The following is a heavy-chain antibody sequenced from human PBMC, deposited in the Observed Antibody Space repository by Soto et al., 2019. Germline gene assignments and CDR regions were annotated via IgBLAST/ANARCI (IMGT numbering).Heavy chain of an antibody. V-gene: IGHV3-23*01. CDR2: ISGSGGST. Sequence: EVQLLESGGGLVQPGGSLRLSCAASGSTFSSYAMSWVRQAPGKGLEWVSAISGSGGSTYYADSVKGRFTISRDNSKNTLYLQMNSLRAEDTAVYYCAKQQLMYYDFWSGYGGQAFDIWGQGTMVTVSS. D-gene: IGHD3-3*01. J-gene: IGHJ3*02. CDR1: GSTFSSYA. CDR3: AKQQLMYYDFWSGYGGQAFDI.